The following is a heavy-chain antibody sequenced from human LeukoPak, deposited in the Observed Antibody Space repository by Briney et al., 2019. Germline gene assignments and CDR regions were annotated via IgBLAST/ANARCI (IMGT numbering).Heavy chain of an antibody. CDR3: ARGNLEEMATRNDI. D-gene: IGHD5-24*01. V-gene: IGHV1-18*01. J-gene: IGHJ3*02. CDR2: ISAYNGNT. CDR1: GYIFTSYG. Sequence: ALVKVSCKASGYIFTSYGISWVRQAPGQGLEWMGWISAYNGNTNYAQKLQGRVTMTTDTSTSTAYMELRSLRSDDTAVYYCARGNLEEMATRNDIWGQGTMVTVSS.